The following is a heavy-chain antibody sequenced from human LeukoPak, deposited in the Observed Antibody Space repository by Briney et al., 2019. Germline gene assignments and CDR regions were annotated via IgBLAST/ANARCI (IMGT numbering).Heavy chain of an antibody. V-gene: IGHV3-35*02. CDR2: VSWNGSRT. Sequence: GGSLRLSCAASGFTFSNSDMNWVHQAPGKGLEWVSGVSWNGSRTHYADSVKGQFIISRDNSRNTLYLQTNSLRAEDTAVYYCAKPLKGAFFEVVIAVSEVPFDYWGQGTLVTVSS. J-gene: IGHJ4*02. D-gene: IGHD3-3*01. CDR1: GFTFSNSD. CDR3: AKPLKGAFFEVVIAVSEVPFDY.